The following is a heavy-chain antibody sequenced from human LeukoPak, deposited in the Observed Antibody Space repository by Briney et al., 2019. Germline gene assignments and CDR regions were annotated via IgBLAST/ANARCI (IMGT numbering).Heavy chain of an antibody. CDR2: IYYSGST. V-gene: IGHV4-30-4*08. J-gene: IGHJ3*02. Sequence: SETLSLTCTVSGGSISSYYWSWIRQPPGKGLEWIGYIYYSGSTYYNPSLKSRVTISVDTSKNQFSLKLSSVTAADTAVYYCARSGYSSGSGIWGQGTMVTVSS. D-gene: IGHD6-19*01. CDR1: GGSISSYY. CDR3: ARSGYSSGSGI.